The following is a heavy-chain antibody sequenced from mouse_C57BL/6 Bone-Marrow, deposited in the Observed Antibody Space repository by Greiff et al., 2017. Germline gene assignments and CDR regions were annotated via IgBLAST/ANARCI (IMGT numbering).Heavy chain of an antibody. V-gene: IGHV1-55*01. CDR2: IYPGSGST. CDR3: ARERNPPYYAMDY. Sequence: QVQLKQPGAELVKPGASVKMSCKASGYTFTSYWITWVKQRPGQGLEWIGDIYPGSGSTNYNEKFKSKATLTVDTSSSTAYMQRSSLTSEDSAVYDSARERNPPYYAMDYWGQGTSVTVSS. CDR1: GYTFTSYW. J-gene: IGHJ4*01.